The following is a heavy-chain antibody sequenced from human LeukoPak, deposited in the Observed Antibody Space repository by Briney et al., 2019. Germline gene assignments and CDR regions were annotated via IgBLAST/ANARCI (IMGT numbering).Heavy chain of an antibody. CDR2: IYSGGST. V-gene: IGHV3-66*02. D-gene: IGHD5-18*01. CDR1: GFTVSSNY. CDR3: ATSYGRDAFDI. Sequence: GGSLRLSCAASGFTVSSNYMSWVRQAPGKGLEWVSVIYSGGSTYYADSVKGRFTISRKHTKNTLYLQMNSLRAEDTAVYYCATSYGRDAFDIWGQGTMVTVSS. J-gene: IGHJ3*02.